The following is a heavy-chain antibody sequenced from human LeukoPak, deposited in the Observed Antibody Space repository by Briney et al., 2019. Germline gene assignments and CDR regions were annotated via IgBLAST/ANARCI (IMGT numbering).Heavy chain of an antibody. CDR3: ARQAAFGSGCAY. CDR2: IYPGNSDT. CDR1: GYSFTNYW. Sequence: GESLKISCKASGYSFTNYWIAWVRQMPGKGLEWMGLIYPGNSDTRYSPSFQGQVIISADKSISTAYLQWSSLKASDTAMYYCARQAAFGSGCAYWGQGTLVTVSS. D-gene: IGHD6-13*01. V-gene: IGHV5-51*01. J-gene: IGHJ4*02.